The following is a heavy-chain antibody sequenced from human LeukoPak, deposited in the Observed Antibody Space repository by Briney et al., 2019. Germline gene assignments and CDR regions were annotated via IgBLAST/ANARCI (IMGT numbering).Heavy chain of an antibody. D-gene: IGHD3-22*01. V-gene: IGHV4-39*01. Sequence: SETLSLTCTVSGGSISGSSYYWGWIRQPPGKGLEWIGSIFYSGSTYYNPSLKSRVTISVDTSKNQFSLKLSSVTAADTAVYYCARTDSSGYQVYFDYWGQGTLVTVSS. CDR2: IFYSGST. CDR1: GGSISGSSYY. J-gene: IGHJ4*02. CDR3: ARTDSSGYQVYFDY.